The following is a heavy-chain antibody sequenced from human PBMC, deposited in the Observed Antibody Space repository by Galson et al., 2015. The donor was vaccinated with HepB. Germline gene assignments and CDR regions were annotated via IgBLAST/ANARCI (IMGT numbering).Heavy chain of an antibody. Sequence: SLRLSCAASGFTFSSYAMHWVRQAPGKGLEWVAVISYDGSHKYYADSVKGRFTISRDNSKNTLYLQMNSLRAEDTAVYYCAREDIVVVPAAMEFDYWGQGTLVTVSS. CDR2: ISYDGSHK. CDR1: GFTFSSYA. D-gene: IGHD2-2*01. J-gene: IGHJ4*02. V-gene: IGHV3-30-3*01. CDR3: AREDIVVVPAAMEFDY.